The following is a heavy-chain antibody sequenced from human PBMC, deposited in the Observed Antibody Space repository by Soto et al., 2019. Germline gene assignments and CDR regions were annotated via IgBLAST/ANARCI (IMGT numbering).Heavy chain of an antibody. CDR3: AKDRPPSIVGATVYFDY. V-gene: IGHV3-23*01. CDR1: GFTFSSYA. CDR2: ISGSGGST. J-gene: IGHJ4*02. Sequence: GGSLRLSCAASGFTFSSYAMSWVRQAPGKGLEWVSAISGSGGSTYYADSVKGRFTISRNNSKNTLYLQMNSLRAEDTAVYYCAKDRPPSIVGATVYFDYWGQGTLVTVSS. D-gene: IGHD1-26*01.